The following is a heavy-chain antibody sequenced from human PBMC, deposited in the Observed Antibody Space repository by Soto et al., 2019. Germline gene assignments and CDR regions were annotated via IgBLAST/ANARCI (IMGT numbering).Heavy chain of an antibody. CDR2: ISWNSGSI. V-gene: IGHV3-9*01. CDR1: GFTFDDYA. J-gene: IGHJ4*02. CDR3: AKASDRYSGYDALIDY. D-gene: IGHD5-12*01. Sequence: VQLVESGGGLVQPGRSLRLSCAASGFTFDDYAMHWVRQAPGKGLEWVSGISWNSGSIGYADSVKGRFTISRDNAKNSLYLQMNSLRAEDTALYYCAKASDRYSGYDALIDYWGQGTLVTVSS.